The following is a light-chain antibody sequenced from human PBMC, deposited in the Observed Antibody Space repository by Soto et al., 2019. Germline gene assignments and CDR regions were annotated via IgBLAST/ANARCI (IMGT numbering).Light chain of an antibody. CDR1: QSISNS. J-gene: IGKJ4*01. Sequence: DIQMTQSPSSLSASVGDRVTITCRASQSISNSLNWYQHKPGMAPKVLIYAASNLENGVTSRFRGGGSGTDFVLTITSLQPEDFASYYCQQSYSPPLSFGGWTTVDIK. CDR2: AAS. V-gene: IGKV1-39*01. CDR3: QQSYSPPLS.